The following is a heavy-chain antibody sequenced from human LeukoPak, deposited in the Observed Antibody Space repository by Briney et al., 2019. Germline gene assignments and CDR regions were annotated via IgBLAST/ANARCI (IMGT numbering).Heavy chain of an antibody. CDR2: IRYDGSNK. J-gene: IGHJ4*02. CDR1: GFTFSSYG. D-gene: IGHD1-26*01. Sequence: GGSLRLSCAASGFTFSSYGMHWVRQAPGKGLEWVAFIRYDGSNKYYADSVKGRFTISRDNSKNTLYLQMNSLRAEDTAVNYCAKDTALLIVGAFDYWGQGTLVTVSS. CDR3: AKDTALLIVGAFDY. V-gene: IGHV3-30*02.